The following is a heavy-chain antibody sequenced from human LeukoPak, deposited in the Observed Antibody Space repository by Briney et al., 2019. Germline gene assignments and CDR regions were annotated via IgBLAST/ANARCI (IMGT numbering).Heavy chain of an antibody. V-gene: IGHV4-4*07. CDR3: ARGSGTSQFDY. Sequence: SETLSLTCTVSGGSISSYHWSWIRQPAGKGLEWIGRFYTSGTSNYNPSLKSRVTMSGDTSKNQFSLEPSPVTAADTAVYYCARGSGTSQFDYWGQGTLVTVSS. J-gene: IGHJ4*02. D-gene: IGHD1-26*01. CDR1: GGSISSYH. CDR2: FYTSGTS.